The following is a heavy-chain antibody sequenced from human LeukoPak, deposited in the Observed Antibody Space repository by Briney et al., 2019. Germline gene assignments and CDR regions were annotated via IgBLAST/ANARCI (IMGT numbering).Heavy chain of an antibody. Sequence: SETLSLTCAVYGGSFSGYYWSWIRQPPGKGLEWIGYIYYGGSTNYNPSLKSRVTISVDTSKNQFSLKLSSVTAADTAVYYCARHEVRGIESWFDPWGQGTLVTVSS. CDR2: IYYGGST. V-gene: IGHV4-59*08. CDR3: ARHEVRGIESWFDP. CDR1: GGSFSGYY. D-gene: IGHD3-10*01. J-gene: IGHJ5*02.